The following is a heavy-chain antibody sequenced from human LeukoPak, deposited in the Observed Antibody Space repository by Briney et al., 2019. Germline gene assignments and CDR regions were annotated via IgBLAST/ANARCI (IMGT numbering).Heavy chain of an antibody. CDR1: GGSINSHSYY. V-gene: IGHV4-39*01. CDR2: VYYDGTS. CDR3: ERHISTNTGYFDS. D-gene: IGHD5-24*01. Sequence: SETLSLTCTVSGGSINSHSYYWGWIRQPPGKGLEWIGSVYYDGTSYSNPSLKSRVAVFVDTSRDQFSLDLSFVTAADTALYYRERHISTNTGYFDSCGQGTLVSVSS. J-gene: IGHJ4*02.